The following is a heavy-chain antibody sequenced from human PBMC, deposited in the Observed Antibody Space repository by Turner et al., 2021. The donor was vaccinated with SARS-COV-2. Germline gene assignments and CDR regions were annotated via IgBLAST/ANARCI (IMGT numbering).Heavy chain of an antibody. J-gene: IGHJ6*02. V-gene: IGHV3-9*01. CDR3: ARDLSPGGADV. Sequence: EVQLVESGGGLVQPGGSLSLSCAASGFTFNEHAMHWVRQAPGKGLEWVSGIMWDSGSIGYADSVKGRFTISRDNAKNSLYLEMNSLRVEDTALYYCARDLSPGGADVWGQGTTVTVSS. CDR2: IMWDSGSI. CDR1: GFTFNEHA. D-gene: IGHD4-17*01.